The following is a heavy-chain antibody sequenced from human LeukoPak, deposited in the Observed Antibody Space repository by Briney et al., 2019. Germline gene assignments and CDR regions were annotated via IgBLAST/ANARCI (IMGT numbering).Heavy chain of an antibody. CDR3: ARRDYYGSGSYPYYYQNHMDV. J-gene: IGHJ6*03. D-gene: IGHD3-10*01. V-gene: IGHV1-8*01. CDR1: GYTFTTYD. CDR2: MNPNSGDT. Sequence: ASVKVSCKASGYTFTTYDINWVRQATGQGLEWMGWMNPNSGDTGYAQKFQGRVTMTRNTSISTAYMELSSLRSEDTAVYYCARRDYYGSGSYPYYYQNHMDVWGKGTTVTISS.